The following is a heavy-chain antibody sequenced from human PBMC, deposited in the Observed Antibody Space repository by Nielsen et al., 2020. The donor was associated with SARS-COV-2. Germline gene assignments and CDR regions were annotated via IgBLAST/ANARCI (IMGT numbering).Heavy chain of an antibody. D-gene: IGHD6-13*01. Sequence: GESLKISCAASGFTFSSYAMHWVRQAPGKGLEWVAVISYDGSNKYYADSVKGRFTISRDNSKNTLYLQMNSLRAEDTAVYYCARDLFMYSSRGDWFDPWGQGTLVTVSS. V-gene: IGHV3-30-3*01. CDR2: ISYDGSNK. J-gene: IGHJ5*02. CDR3: ARDLFMYSSRGDWFDP. CDR1: GFTFSSYA.